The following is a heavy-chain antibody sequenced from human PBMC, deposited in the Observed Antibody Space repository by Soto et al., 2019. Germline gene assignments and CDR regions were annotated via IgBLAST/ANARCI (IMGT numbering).Heavy chain of an antibody. D-gene: IGHD6-19*01. J-gene: IGHJ4*02. CDR2: IRSKANSYAT. CDR1: GFTFSGSA. CDR3: AKRIFGYSSGWSEMGGFDY. Sequence: PGGSLRLSCAASGFTFSGSAMHWVRQASGKGLEWVGRIRSKANSYATAYAASVKGRFTISRDDSKNTAYLQMNSLKTEDTAVYYCAKRIFGYSSGWSEMGGFDYWGQGTLVTVSS. V-gene: IGHV3-73*01.